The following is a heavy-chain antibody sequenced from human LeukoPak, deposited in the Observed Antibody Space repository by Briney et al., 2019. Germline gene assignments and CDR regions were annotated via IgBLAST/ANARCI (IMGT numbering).Heavy chain of an antibody. V-gene: IGHV6-1*01. CDR2: TYYRSKWYN. CDR1: GDSVSSNSAA. Sequence: SQTLSLTCAISGDSVSSNSAAWNWIRESPSRGLEWLGRTYYRSKWYNDYAVSVKSRITINPDTSKNQFSLQLNSVTPEDTAVYYCARESGNGYSSGWYPYYYGMDVWGQGTTVTVSS. CDR3: ARESGNGYSSGWYPYYYGMDV. J-gene: IGHJ6*02. D-gene: IGHD6-19*01.